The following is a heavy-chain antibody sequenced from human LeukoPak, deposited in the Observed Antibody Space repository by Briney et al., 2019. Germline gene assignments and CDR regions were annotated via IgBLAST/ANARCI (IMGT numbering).Heavy chain of an antibody. CDR1: GGSISSGSYY. D-gene: IGHD3-10*01. J-gene: IGHJ6*04. CDR2: IYTSGST. V-gene: IGHV4-61*02. CDR3: ARRRGGGISMVRGVIRV. Sequence: SQTLSLTCTVSGGSISSGSYYWSWIRQPAGKGLEWIGRIYTSGSTDYNPSLKSRVTISVDTSKNQFSLKLSSVTAADTAVYYCARRRGGGISMVRGVIRVWGKGTTVTISS.